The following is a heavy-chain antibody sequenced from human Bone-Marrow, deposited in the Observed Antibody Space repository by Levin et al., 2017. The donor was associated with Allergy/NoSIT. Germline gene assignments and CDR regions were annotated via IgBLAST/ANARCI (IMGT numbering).Heavy chain of an antibody. Sequence: GSGPTLVKPTQTLTLTCSFSGFSLTTTGVGVGWIRQPPGKALEWLAFIYWDDDKRYSPSLKSRLTIAKDTSKNQDVVLIMTNMDSVDTATYYCAHRLSQRQNNGNYGYLDYWGPGISVTVSS. CDR2: IYWDDDK. J-gene: IGHJ4*02. CDR3: AHRLSQRQNNGNYGYLDY. CDR1: GFSLTTTGVG. D-gene: IGHD1-7*01. V-gene: IGHV2-5*02.